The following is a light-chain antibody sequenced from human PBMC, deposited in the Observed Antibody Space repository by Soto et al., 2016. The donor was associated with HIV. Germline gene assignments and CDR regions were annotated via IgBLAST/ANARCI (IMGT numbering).Light chain of an antibody. CDR3: QQSSRTPRT. CDR2: AAS. J-gene: IGKJ1*01. CDR1: QSISTY. Sequence: DIQMTQSPSSLSASVGDRVTITCRASQSISTYLNWYQQKPGRAPRLLISAASSLQSGVPSRFSGRGSGTDFTLTISSLQHDDLATYYCQQSSRTPRTFGQGTKVEIK. V-gene: IGKV1-39*01.